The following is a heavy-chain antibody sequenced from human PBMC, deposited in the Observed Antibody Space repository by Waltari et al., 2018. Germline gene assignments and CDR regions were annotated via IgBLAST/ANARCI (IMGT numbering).Heavy chain of an antibody. V-gene: IGHV3-23*01. CDR1: GFTFSRYA. CDR2: ISGSGGST. CDR3: AKGPKWELLPEPYFDY. J-gene: IGHJ4*02. Sequence: EVQLLESGGGLVQPGGSLRLSCSASGFTFSRYAMSWGRQAPGKGLEWVSAISGSGGSTYYADSVKGRFTISRDNSKNTLYLQMNSLRAEDTAVYYCAKGPKWELLPEPYFDYWGQGTLVTVSS. D-gene: IGHD1-26*01.